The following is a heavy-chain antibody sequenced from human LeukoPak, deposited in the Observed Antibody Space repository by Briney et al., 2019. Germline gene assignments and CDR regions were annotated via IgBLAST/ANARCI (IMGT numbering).Heavy chain of an antibody. V-gene: IGHV3-33*01. J-gene: IGHJ4*02. CDR3: ARDPYYYDSSGHFDY. D-gene: IGHD3-22*01. Sequence: GGSLRLSCAASGFTFSSYGMHWVRQAPGKGLEWVAVIWYDGSNKYYADSVKGRFTISRDNSKNTLYLQMNSLRAEDTAVYYCARDPYYYDSSGHFDYWGQGTLVTVSS. CDR2: IWYDGSNK. CDR1: GFTFSSYG.